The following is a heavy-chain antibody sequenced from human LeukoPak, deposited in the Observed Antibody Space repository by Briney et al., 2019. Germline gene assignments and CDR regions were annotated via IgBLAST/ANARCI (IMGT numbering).Heavy chain of an antibody. D-gene: IGHD4-17*01. J-gene: IGHJ4*02. V-gene: IGHV3-21*01. CDR1: GFALSSYS. CDR3: ALGDYANPFDY. Sequence: PGGSLRLSCAASGFALSSYSMNWVRQAPGKGLEWVSYISSSSSYIYYADSVKGRFTISRDNAENSLFLQMNSLRAEDTAVYYCALGDYANPFDYWGQGTLVTVSS. CDR2: ISSSSSYI.